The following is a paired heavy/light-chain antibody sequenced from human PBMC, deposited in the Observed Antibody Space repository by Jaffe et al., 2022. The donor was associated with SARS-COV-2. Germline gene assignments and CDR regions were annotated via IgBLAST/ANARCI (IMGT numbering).Heavy chain of an antibody. D-gene: IGHD3-22*01. CDR3: VRSYYDFSGYYRLNPFDY. CDR1: GYSFTSYW. Sequence: EVQLVQSGAEVKKPGESLKISCKASGYSFTSYWIGWVRQMPGKGLEWMGIIYPGDSDVRYSPSFQGQVSISADKSISTAYLQWSSLKASDTAMYYCVRSYYDFSGYYRLNPFDYWGQGTLVTVSS. CDR2: IYPGDSDV. J-gene: IGHJ4*02. V-gene: IGHV5-51*01.
Light chain of an antibody. CDR3: QQYYSSPPT. V-gene: IGKV4-1*01. Sequence: DIVMTQSPDSLAVSLGERATINCKSSQSVLYSSSNKNNLGWYQQKPGQPPRLLIYWASARESGVPDRFSGSGSGTDFTLTISSLQAEDVAVYYCQQYYSSPPTFGQGTKLEIK. CDR1: QSVLYSSSNKNN. CDR2: WAS. J-gene: IGKJ2*01.